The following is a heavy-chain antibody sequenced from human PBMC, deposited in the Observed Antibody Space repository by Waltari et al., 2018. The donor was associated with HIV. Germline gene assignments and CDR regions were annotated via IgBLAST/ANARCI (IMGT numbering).Heavy chain of an antibody. D-gene: IGHD5-12*01. Sequence: EVQLVESGGGLVKPGGSLRLSCAASGFTFSSYSMNWVRQAPGKGLEWVSSISSSSSYIYYADSVKGRFTISRDNAKNSLYLQMNSLRAEDTAEYYCARELKGWLPDYWGQGTLVTVSS. V-gene: IGHV3-21*01. CDR3: ARELKGWLPDY. J-gene: IGHJ4*02. CDR2: ISSSSSYI. CDR1: GFTFSSYS.